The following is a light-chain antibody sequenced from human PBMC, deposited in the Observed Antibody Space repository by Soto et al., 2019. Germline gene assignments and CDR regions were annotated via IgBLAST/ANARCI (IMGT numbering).Light chain of an antibody. Sequence: DIQMTQSPSSLFASVGDRVTLTCRASQGISTYLNWYQQKPGKDPKLLIYAASSLQSGVPSRFSGSGYETDFTLTISSLQPEDFATYSCQQSYTTTWTVGQGTEVEIK. CDR2: AAS. CDR1: QGISTY. J-gene: IGKJ1*01. V-gene: IGKV1-39*01. CDR3: QQSYTTTWT.